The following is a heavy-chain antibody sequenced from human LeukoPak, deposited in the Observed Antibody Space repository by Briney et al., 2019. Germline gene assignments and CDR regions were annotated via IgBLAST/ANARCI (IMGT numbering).Heavy chain of an antibody. V-gene: IGHV3-23*01. D-gene: IGHD2-2*03. J-gene: IGHJ4*02. CDR1: GFTFTTYG. CDR3: AKDSGWILFDD. CDR2: IGGSGTRT. Sequence: GGSLRLSCSASGFTFTTYGMNWVRQAPGKGLEWVSGIGGSGTRTCYADSVKGRFTISRDNSKNTLYLQMNSLRDEDTAVYYCAKDSGWILFDDWGQGTLVTVSS.